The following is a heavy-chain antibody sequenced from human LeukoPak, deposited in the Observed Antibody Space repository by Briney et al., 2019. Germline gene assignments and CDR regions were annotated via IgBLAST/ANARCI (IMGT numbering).Heavy chain of an antibody. CDR1: GFTFSSYA. J-gene: IGHJ4*02. D-gene: IGHD2-2*01. CDR3: AKRYCTSTSCSFFDS. V-gene: IGHV3-23*01. Sequence: GGSLRLSCAASGFTFSSYAMGWVRQAPGKGLEWVSLISASGVTTYYADSVRGRFTISRDNSENTLYLQMNSLRAEDTAVYYCAKRYCTSTSCSFFDSWGQGTLVTVSS. CDR2: ISASGVTT.